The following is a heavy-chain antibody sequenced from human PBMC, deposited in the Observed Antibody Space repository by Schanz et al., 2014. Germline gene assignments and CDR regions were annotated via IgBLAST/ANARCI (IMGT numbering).Heavy chain of an antibody. V-gene: IGHV3-23*01. D-gene: IGHD2-15*01. CDR3: AKGMGYFSGGTCYDYYYYGLDV. CDR1: GFTFNSYA. Sequence: EVQLLESGGGLVQPGGSLRLSCAASGFTFNSYAMTWVRQAPGKGLEWVSSISHSGGSKYYADSVEGRFTISRDNSKNPLYLQMKSLSADGTAGFYCAKGMGYFSGGTCYDYYYYGLDVWGQGTTVTVSS. J-gene: IGHJ6*02. CDR2: ISHSGGSK.